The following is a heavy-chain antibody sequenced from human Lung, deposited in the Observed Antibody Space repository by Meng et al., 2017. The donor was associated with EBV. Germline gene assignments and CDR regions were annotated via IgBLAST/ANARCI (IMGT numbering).Heavy chain of an antibody. Sequence: QGQLQQKRPVLVKPSQTLPLPCGHSGDSVSSSSAAWTLIRQSPSRGLEWLGRTYYRSKWYNDYAVFVKRRITINPDTSKTQFSLQLNSVTPEDTAVYYCASGATSVFDLWGRGTLVTVSS. D-gene: IGHD3-10*01. CDR2: TYYRSKWYN. CDR1: GDSVSSSSAA. J-gene: IGHJ2*01. V-gene: IGHV6-1*01. CDR3: ASGATSVFDL.